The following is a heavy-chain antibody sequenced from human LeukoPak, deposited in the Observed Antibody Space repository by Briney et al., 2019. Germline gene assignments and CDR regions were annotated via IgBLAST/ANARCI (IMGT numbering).Heavy chain of an antibody. CDR1: GYTFTSYD. J-gene: IGHJ4*02. CDR2: VKPNSGDT. V-gene: IGHV1-8*01. CDR3: ATGGGSSGWDY. Sequence: ASVKVSCKASGYTFTSYDINWVRQANGQGLEWMGWVKPNSGDTGYAQKFQGRVTMTEDTSTDTAYMELSSLRSEDTAVYYCATGGGSSGWDYWGQGTLVTVSS. D-gene: IGHD6-19*01.